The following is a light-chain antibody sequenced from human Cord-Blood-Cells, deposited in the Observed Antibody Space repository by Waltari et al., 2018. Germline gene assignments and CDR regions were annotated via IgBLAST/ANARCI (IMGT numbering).Light chain of an antibody. V-gene: IGKV3-20*01. CDR1: QSVSSSY. Sequence: IVLTQSPGTLSLSSGERVTLSCRASQSVSSSYLAWYQQKPGQAPRLLIYGASSRATGIPDRFSGSGSGTDFTLTISRLEPEDFAVYYCQQYGSSRWTFGQGTKVEIK. CDR3: QQYGSSRWT. CDR2: GAS. J-gene: IGKJ1*01.